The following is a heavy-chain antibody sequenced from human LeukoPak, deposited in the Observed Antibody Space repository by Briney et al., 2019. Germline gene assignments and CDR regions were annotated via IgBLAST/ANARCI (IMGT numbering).Heavy chain of an antibody. J-gene: IGHJ4*02. CDR1: GGTFSSYA. V-gene: IGHV1-69*04. CDR2: IIPILGIA. Sequence: VASVKVSCKASGGTFSSYAISWVRQAPGQGLEWMGRIIPILGIANYAQKFQGRVTITADKSTSTAYMELSSLRSEDTAVYYCAGGGLGEPFDYWGQGTLVTVSS. D-gene: IGHD3-10*01. CDR3: AGGGLGEPFDY.